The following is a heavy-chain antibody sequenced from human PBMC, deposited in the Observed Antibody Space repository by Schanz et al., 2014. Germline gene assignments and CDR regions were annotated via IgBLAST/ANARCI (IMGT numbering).Heavy chain of an antibody. CDR2: ISGSAGFT. J-gene: IGHJ4*02. D-gene: IGHD3-9*01. CDR3: AKHVRSLTGNDY. CDR1: GFTFSTYA. Sequence: EVQLVESGGGFVQPGGSLRLSCAASGFTFSTYAMNWVRQAPGKGLEWVSSISGSAGFTYYADSVQGRFTISRDNSNNTLYLQMKSLRAEDTAVYYCAKHVRSLTGNDYWGQGTLVTVSS. V-gene: IGHV3-23*04.